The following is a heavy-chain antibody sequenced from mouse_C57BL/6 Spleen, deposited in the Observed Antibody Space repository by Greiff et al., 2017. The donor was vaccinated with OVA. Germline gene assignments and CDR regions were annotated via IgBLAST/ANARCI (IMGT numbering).Heavy chain of an antibody. CDR3: ARLNGSSYFDY. V-gene: IGHV7-3*01. D-gene: IGHD1-1*01. J-gene: IGHJ2*01. CDR2: IRNKANGYTT. Sequence: EVMLVESGGGLVQPGGSLSLSCAASGFTFTDYYMSWVRQPPGKALEWLGFIRNKANGYTTEYSASVKGRFTISRDNSQSILYLQMNALRAEDSATYYCARLNGSSYFDYWGQGTTLTVSS. CDR1: GFTFTDYY.